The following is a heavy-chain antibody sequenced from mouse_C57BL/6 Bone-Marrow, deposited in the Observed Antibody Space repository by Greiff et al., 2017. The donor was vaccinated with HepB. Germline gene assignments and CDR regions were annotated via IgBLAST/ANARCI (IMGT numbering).Heavy chain of an antibody. D-gene: IGHD1-1*02. CDR2: IHPNSGST. V-gene: IGHV1-64*01. CDR3: AREGGYYGKRND. Sequence: VQLQQPGAELVKPGASVKLSCKASGYTFTSYWMHWVKQRPGQGLEWIGMIHPNSGSTNYNEKFKSKATLTVDKSSSTAYMQLSSLTSEDSAVYYCAREGGYYGKRNDWGQGTLVTVSA. CDR1: GYTFTSYW. J-gene: IGHJ3*01.